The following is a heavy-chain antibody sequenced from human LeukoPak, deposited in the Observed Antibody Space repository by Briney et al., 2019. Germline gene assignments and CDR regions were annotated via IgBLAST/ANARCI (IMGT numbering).Heavy chain of an antibody. Sequence: GGSLRLSCAASGFTLSSFWMSWVRQAPGKGLEWVANIKQDGSIKNYVDSVKGRFTISRDNAKNSVYLQMSSLRAEDTAMYYCARGTSCPDYWGQGTLVTVSS. CDR2: IKQDGSIK. CDR3: ARGTSCPDY. D-gene: IGHD2-2*01. J-gene: IGHJ4*02. CDR1: GFTLSSFW. V-gene: IGHV3-7*01.